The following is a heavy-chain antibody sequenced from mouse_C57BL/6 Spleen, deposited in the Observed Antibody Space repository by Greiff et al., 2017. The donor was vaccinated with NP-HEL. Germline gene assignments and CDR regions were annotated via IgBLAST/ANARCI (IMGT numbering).Heavy chain of an antibody. V-gene: IGHV1-72*01. J-gene: IGHJ1*03. CDR2: IDPNSGGT. CDR1: GYTFTSYW. D-gene: IGHD2-4*01. Sequence: QVQLKQPGAELVKPGASVKLSCKASGYTFTSYWMHWVKQRPGRGLEWIGRIDPNSGGTKYNEKFKSKATLTVDKPSSTAYMQLSSLTSEDSAVYYCARGTYDYEGRGYFDVWGTGTTVTVSS. CDR3: ARGTYDYEGRGYFDV.